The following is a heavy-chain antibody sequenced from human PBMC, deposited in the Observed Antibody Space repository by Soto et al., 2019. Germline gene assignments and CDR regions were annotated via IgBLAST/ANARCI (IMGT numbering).Heavy chain of an antibody. Sequence: PSETLSLTCAVSGGSISSGGYSWSWIRQPPGKGLEWIGYIYHSGSTYYNPSLKSRVTISVDRSKNQFSLKLSSVTAADTAVYYCARVQVYYGSGHTMGNYFDYWGQGTLVTVSS. CDR1: GGSISSGGYS. CDR2: IYHSGST. D-gene: IGHD3-10*01. CDR3: ARVQVYYGSGHTMGNYFDY. J-gene: IGHJ4*02. V-gene: IGHV4-30-2*01.